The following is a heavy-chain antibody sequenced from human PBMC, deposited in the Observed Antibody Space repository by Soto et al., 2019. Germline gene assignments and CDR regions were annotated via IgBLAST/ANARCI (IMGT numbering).Heavy chain of an antibody. CDR2: IYPRDSDT. CDR1: GYSFTSYW. Sequence: GESLKISCKGSGYSFTSYWIGWVRQMPGKGLEWMGIIYPRDSDTRYSPSFQGQVTISADKSLSTAYLQWSSLKASDTATYYCAMNYFYDMDVWGQGTTVTVSS. V-gene: IGHV5-51*01. J-gene: IGHJ6*02. CDR3: AMNYFYDMDV.